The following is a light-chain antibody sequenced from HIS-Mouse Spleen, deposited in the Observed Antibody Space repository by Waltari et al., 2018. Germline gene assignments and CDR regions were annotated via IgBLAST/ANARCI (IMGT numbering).Light chain of an antibody. CDR1: SSNIGAGYD. Sequence: QSVLTQPPSVSGAPGQRVTISCTGSSSNIGAGYDVHWYQQLPGTAPKLLIYGTSNRPSGVPDRVSGSKSGTSASLAITGLQAEDEADYYCQSYDSSLSAHVFGTGTKVTVL. CDR3: QSYDSSLSAHV. J-gene: IGLJ1*01. V-gene: IGLV1-40*01. CDR2: GTS.